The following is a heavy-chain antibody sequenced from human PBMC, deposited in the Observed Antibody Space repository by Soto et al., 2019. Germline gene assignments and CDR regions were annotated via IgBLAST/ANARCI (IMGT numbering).Heavy chain of an antibody. J-gene: IGHJ4*02. V-gene: IGHV3-30*03. D-gene: IGHD3-10*01. CDR2: ISDDGSNK. CDR1: GFPFTTYG. Sequence: QVQLVESGGGVVQPGRALRLSCAASGFPFTTYGMHWVREGPGKGLDWVAAISDDGSNKFYADSVKGRFTISRDNAKNTLYLQINSLRPEDTALYYCVGGQYYFDYRGQGTLVIVSS. CDR3: VGGQYYFDY.